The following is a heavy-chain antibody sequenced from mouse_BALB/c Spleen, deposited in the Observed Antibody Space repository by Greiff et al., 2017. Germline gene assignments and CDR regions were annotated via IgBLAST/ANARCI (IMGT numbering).Heavy chain of an antibody. CDR2: ISSGGGST. CDR3: ARPSYYDYDDGFAY. Sequence: EVKLVESGGGLVKPGGSLKLSCAASGFAFSSYDMSWVRQTPEKRLEWVAYISSGGGSTYYPDTVKGRFTISRDNAKNTLYLQMSSLKSEDTAMYYCARPSYYDYDDGFAYWGQGTLVTVSA. CDR1: GFAFSSYD. V-gene: IGHV5-12-1*01. J-gene: IGHJ3*01. D-gene: IGHD2-4*01.